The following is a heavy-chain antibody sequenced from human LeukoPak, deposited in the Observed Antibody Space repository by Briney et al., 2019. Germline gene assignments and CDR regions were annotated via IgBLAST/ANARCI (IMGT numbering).Heavy chain of an antibody. J-gene: IGHJ4*02. CDR3: VREGSLDDFDY. Sequence: PGGSLRLSCAASGFTFSIYEMNWVRQAPGKGPEWVSYITKTGNSKYYADSVKGRFTVSRDDANKSLYLQMDSLGAEDTAVYYCVREGSLDDFDYWGQGTLVTVSS. V-gene: IGHV3-48*03. D-gene: IGHD3-9*01. CDR1: GFTFSIYE. CDR2: ITKTGNSK.